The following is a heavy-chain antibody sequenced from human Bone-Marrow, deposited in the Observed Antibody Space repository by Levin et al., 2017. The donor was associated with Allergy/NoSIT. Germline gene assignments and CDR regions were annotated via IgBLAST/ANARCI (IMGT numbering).Heavy chain of an antibody. Sequence: ASVKVSCKASGYTFTSYDINWVRQATGQGLEWMGWMNPNSGNTGYAQKFQGRVTMTRNTSISTAYMELSSLRSEDTAVYYCARGCYTIFGVVIIRCYYYGMDVWGQGTTVTVSS. J-gene: IGHJ6*02. CDR2: MNPNSGNT. D-gene: IGHD3-3*01. CDR3: ARGCYTIFGVVIIRCYYYGMDV. CDR1: GYTFTSYD. V-gene: IGHV1-8*01.